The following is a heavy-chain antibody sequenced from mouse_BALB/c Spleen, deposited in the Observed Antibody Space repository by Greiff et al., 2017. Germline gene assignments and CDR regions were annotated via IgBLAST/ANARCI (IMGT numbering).Heavy chain of an antibody. Sequence: VMLVESGPGLVAPSQSLSITCTVSGFSLTSYGVHWVRQPPGKGLEWLGVIWAGGSTNYNSALMSRLSISKDNSKSQVFLKMNSLQTDDTAMYYCAREFSYAMDYWGQGTSVTVSS. CDR1: GFSLTSYG. CDR2: IWAGGST. CDR3: AREFSYAMDY. V-gene: IGHV2-9*02. J-gene: IGHJ4*01.